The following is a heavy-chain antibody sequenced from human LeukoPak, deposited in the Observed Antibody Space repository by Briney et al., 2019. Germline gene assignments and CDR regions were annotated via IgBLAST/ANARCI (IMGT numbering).Heavy chain of an antibody. CDR2: MNPNSGNT. V-gene: IGHV1-8*01. Sequence: ASVKVSCKASGYTFTSYDINWVRQATGQGVEWMGWMNPNSGNTGYAQKFQGRVTMTRNTSISTAYMELSSLRSEDTAVYYCARGGGILTGYPLPGAYWGQGTLVTVSS. CDR1: GYTFTSYD. CDR3: ARGGGILTGYPLPGAY. D-gene: IGHD3-9*01. J-gene: IGHJ4*02.